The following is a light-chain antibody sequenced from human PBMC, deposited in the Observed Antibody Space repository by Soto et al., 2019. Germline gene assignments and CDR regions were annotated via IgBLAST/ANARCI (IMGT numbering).Light chain of an antibody. CDR1: QDIDTS. V-gene: IGKV1-5*01. CDR2: AAS. Sequence: DIQMTQSPSTLSASVGDRVTITCRASQDIDTSLAWFQQRPGKAPKLLIYAASGLESGVPSTFSGSGSGTEFTLTISSVQPDDFETYFCQHYDTFSWTFGQGNKVAMK. CDR3: QHYDTFSWT. J-gene: IGKJ1*01.